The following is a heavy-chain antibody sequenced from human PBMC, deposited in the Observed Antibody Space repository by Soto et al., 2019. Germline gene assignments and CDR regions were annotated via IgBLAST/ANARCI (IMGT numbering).Heavy chain of an antibody. CDR1: GGSISSGGYY. CDR3: ARDLAYSYGCFDY. J-gene: IGHJ4*02. D-gene: IGHD5-18*01. V-gene: IGHV4-31*03. CDR2: IYYSGST. Sequence: SETLSLTCTVSGGSISSGGYYWSWIRQHPGKGLEWIGYIYYSGSTYYNPSLKSRVTISVDTSKNQFSLKLSSVAAADTAVYYCARDLAYSYGCFDYWGQGTLVTVSS.